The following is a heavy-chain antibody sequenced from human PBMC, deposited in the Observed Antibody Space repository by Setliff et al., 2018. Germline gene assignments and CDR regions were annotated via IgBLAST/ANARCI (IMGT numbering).Heavy chain of an antibody. V-gene: IGHV3-21*01. CDR2: MSSSSSYI. Sequence: GGSLRLSCAASGFTFSTYSMNWVRQAPGRGLEWVSSMSSSSSYIFYAESLKGRFTISRDNAKNSLYLQINSLRADDTAVYYCARDLNVDDCGGDCHLPFYYYYLDVWGKGTTVTGSS. CDR1: GFTFSTYS. CDR3: ARDLNVDDCGGDCHLPFYYYYLDV. D-gene: IGHD2-21*02. J-gene: IGHJ6*03.